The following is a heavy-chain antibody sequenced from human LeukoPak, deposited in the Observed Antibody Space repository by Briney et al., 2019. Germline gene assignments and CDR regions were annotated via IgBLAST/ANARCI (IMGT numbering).Heavy chain of an antibody. D-gene: IGHD6-13*01. CDR3: ARSYSRAINWFDP. J-gene: IGHJ5*02. Sequence: HPGGSLRLSCAASGFTFSSYSMNWVRQAPGKGLEWVSYISSSSSTIYYADSVKGRFTISGDNAKNSLYLQMNSLRAEDTAVFYCARSYSRAINWFDPWGQGTLVTVSS. V-gene: IGHV3-48*04. CDR2: ISSSSSTI. CDR1: GFTFSSYS.